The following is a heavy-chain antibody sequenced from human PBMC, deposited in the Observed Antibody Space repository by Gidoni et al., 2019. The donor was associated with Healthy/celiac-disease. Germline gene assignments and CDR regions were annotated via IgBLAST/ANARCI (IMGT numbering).Heavy chain of an antibody. CDR2: IYPGDSDT. CDR3: ARGDYGGNSRHFQH. V-gene: IGHV5-51*01. Sequence: MGIIYPGDSDTRYSPSFQGQVTISADKSISTAYLQWSSLKASDTAMYYCARGDYGGNSRHFQHWGQGTLVTVSS. J-gene: IGHJ1*01. D-gene: IGHD4-17*01.